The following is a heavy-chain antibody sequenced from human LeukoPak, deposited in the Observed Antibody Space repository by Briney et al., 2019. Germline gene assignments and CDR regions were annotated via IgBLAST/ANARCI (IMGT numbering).Heavy chain of an antibody. Sequence: ASVKVSCKASGGTFSSYAISWVRQAPGQGLEWMGRIIPIFGTANYAQKFQGRVTITTDESTSTASMELSSLRSEDTAVYYCARDEIGYYGSGSYYGSFDYWGQGTLVTVSS. J-gene: IGHJ4*02. CDR2: IIPIFGTA. V-gene: IGHV1-69*05. D-gene: IGHD3-10*01. CDR3: ARDEIGYYGSGSYYGSFDY. CDR1: GGTFSSYA.